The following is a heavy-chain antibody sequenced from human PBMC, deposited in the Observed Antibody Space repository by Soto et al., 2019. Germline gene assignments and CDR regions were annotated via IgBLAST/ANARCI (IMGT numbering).Heavy chain of an antibody. Sequence: SETLSLTCAVYGGSFSGYYWSWIRQPPGKGLEWIGEINHSGSTNYNPSLKSRVTISVDTSKNQFSLKLSSVTAADTAVYYCARRLGSSSWDAPRYYFDYWGQGTLVTVSS. CDR3: ARRLGSSSWDAPRYYFDY. V-gene: IGHV4-34*01. D-gene: IGHD6-13*01. CDR1: GGSFSGYY. CDR2: INHSGST. J-gene: IGHJ4*02.